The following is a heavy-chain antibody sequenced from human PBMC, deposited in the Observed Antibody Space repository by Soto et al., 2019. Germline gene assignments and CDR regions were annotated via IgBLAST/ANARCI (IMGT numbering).Heavy chain of an antibody. CDR1: GASISSSY. Sequence: SETLSLTCTVSGASISSSYWSWIRQSPGKGLEWIGYVYYSGSTNCNPSLKSRVTVSVDASKNQFSLKLSSVTAADTAMYYCARGYYDSNGQSNTFDIWGQGTMVTVSS. J-gene: IGHJ3*02. CDR3: ARGYYDSNGQSNTFDI. V-gene: IGHV4-59*01. CDR2: VYYSGST. D-gene: IGHD3-22*01.